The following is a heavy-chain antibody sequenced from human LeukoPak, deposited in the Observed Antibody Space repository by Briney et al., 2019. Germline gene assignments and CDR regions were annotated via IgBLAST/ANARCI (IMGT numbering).Heavy chain of an antibody. D-gene: IGHD6-19*01. Sequence: GGSLRISCAASGFTFSSYWMNWVRQAPGGGLEWVANIKQDGSEKYYVDSVKGRFTISRDNAKNSLYLQMNSLRVEDTAVYYCARGSSGSYDYWGQGTLVTVSS. CDR3: ARGSSGSYDY. CDR1: GFTFSSYW. J-gene: IGHJ4*02. V-gene: IGHV3-7*03. CDR2: IKQDGSEK.